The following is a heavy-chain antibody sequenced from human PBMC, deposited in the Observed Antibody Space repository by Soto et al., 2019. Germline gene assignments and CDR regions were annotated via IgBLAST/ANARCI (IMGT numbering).Heavy chain of an antibody. CDR3: AREMWTLNGPQNFFDY. CDR2: ISPNSGDT. D-gene: IGHD2-21*01. CDR1: GYTFTSFG. V-gene: IGHV1-18*01. J-gene: IGHJ4*02. Sequence: ASVKVSCKASGYTFTSFGITWVRQAPGQGLEWMGWISPNSGDTRYAQNLQGRVTMTTDKYTSTAYMELRSLTSDDTALYYCAREMWTLNGPQNFFDYWVQGALVTVSS.